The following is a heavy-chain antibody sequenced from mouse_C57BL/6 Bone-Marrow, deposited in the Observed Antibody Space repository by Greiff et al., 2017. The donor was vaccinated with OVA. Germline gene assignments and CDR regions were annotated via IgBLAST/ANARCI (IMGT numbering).Heavy chain of an antibody. CDR1: GFTFTSYW. Sequence: QVQLQQPGAELVKPGASVKMSCKASGFTFTSYWITWVKQRPGQGLEWIGDIYPGSGSTNYNEKFKSKATLTVDTSSSTDYMQLSSLTSEDSAVDYCARNGYYDWYLDVWGTGTTVTVSS. CDR3: ARNGYYDWYLDV. V-gene: IGHV1-55*01. D-gene: IGHD2-3*01. J-gene: IGHJ1*03. CDR2: IYPGSGST.